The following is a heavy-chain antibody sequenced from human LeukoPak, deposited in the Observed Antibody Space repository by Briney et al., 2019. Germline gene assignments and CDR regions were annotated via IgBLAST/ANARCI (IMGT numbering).Heavy chain of an antibody. D-gene: IGHD2-8*01. Sequence: SETLSLTCTVSGGSISSSDYYWGWIRQPPGKGLEWIGNIYYTGSTSYNSSLKSRVTISVDTSKNQFSLQLSSVTAADTVVYYCARENYCTNGVCWAFDPWGQGTLVTVSS. V-gene: IGHV4-39*07. J-gene: IGHJ5*02. CDR3: ARENYCTNGVCWAFDP. CDR1: GGSISSSDYY. CDR2: IYYTGST.